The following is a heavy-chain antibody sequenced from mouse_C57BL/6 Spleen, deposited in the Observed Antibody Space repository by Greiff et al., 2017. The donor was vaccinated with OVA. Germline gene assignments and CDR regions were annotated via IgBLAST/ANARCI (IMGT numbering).Heavy chain of an antibody. J-gene: IGHJ2*01. CDR2: ISSGGSYT. D-gene: IGHD2-1*01. Sequence: EVKLQESGGDLVKPGGSLKLSCAASGFTFSSYGMSWVRQTPDKRLEWVATISSGGSYTYYPDSVKGRFTISRDNAKNTLYLQMSSLKSEDTAMYYCARLYGNYFDYWGQGTTLTVSS. V-gene: IGHV5-6*01. CDR3: ARLYGNYFDY. CDR1: GFTFSSYG.